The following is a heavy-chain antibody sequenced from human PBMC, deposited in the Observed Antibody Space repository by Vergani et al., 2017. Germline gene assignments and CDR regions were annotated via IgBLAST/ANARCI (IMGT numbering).Heavy chain of an antibody. J-gene: IGHJ6*03. CDR1: GYTFSSYA. V-gene: IGHV1-69*01. CDR3: ARDKLERDYYYMDV. CDR2: IIPIFGTA. D-gene: IGHD1-1*01. Sequence: QVQLVQSGAEVKKPGASVKVSCKASGYTFSSYAISWVRQAPGQGLEWMGGIIPIFGTANYAQKCQGRVTITADESTRTAYMELSSLRSEDTAVYYCARDKLERDYYYMDVWGKGTTVTVSS.